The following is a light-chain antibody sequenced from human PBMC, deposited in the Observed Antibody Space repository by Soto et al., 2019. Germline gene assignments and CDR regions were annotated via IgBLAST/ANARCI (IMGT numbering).Light chain of an antibody. CDR3: QQYGSSPPT. V-gene: IGKV3-15*01. Sequence: EIVMTQSPATLSVSPGGRATLSCRASQSISDTLAWYQQKPGQAPRLLIYSASRRATGFPARFSGSGSGTDFTLTISSLQSEYFAVYYCQQYGSSPPTFAQGT. CDR2: SAS. CDR1: QSISDT. J-gene: IGKJ1*01.